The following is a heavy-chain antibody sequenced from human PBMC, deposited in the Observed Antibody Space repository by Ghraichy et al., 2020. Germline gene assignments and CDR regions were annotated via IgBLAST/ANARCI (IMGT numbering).Heavy chain of an antibody. CDR2: INHSGST. CDR1: GGSFSGYY. CDR3: ARGLYCTNGVCPSHWYFDL. J-gene: IGHJ2*01. D-gene: IGHD2-8*01. V-gene: IGHV4-34*01. Sequence: SETLSLTCAVYGGSFSGYYWSWIRQPPGKGLEWIGEINHSGSTNYNPSLKSRVTISVDTSKNQFSLKLSSVTAADTAVYYCARGLYCTNGVCPSHWYFDLWGRGTLVTVSS.